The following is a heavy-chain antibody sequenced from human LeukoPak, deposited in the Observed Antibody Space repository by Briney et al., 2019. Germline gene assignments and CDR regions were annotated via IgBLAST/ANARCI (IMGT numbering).Heavy chain of an antibody. CDR1: GFTFHQYA. Sequence: PGGSLRLSCAASGFTFHQYAIHWVRQVPEKVLEWVSGISWNSGSIGYADSVRGRFTISRDNAKNSVYLQMNSLRAEDTALYYCAKDKAPLYSGYDWDLDFWGQGTLVIVSS. V-gene: IGHV3-9*01. D-gene: IGHD5-12*01. CDR3: AKDKAPLYSGYDWDLDF. J-gene: IGHJ4*02. CDR2: ISWNSGSI.